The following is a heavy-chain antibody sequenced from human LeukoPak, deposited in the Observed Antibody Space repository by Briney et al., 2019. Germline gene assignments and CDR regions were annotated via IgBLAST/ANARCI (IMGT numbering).Heavy chain of an antibody. CDR2: INSSSSTI. V-gene: IGHV3-48*04. Sequence: GGSLRLSCAASGFTFSTYSMNWVRQAPGKGLEWVSYINSSSSTIFYADSVKGRFTISRDDAKNSLYLQMNSLRAEDTAVYYCARGSSIVFDYWGQGTLVTVSS. J-gene: IGHJ4*02. CDR1: GFTFSTYS. D-gene: IGHD6-13*01. CDR3: ARGSSIVFDY.